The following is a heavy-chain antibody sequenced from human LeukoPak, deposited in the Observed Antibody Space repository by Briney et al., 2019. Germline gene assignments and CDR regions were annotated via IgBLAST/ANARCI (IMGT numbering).Heavy chain of an antibody. CDR1: GGSILSTNW. J-gene: IGHJ4*02. CDR3: TRESGAFSPFGF. Sequence: TSESLSLTCAVSGGSILSTNWWSWVRQPPGKGLEWIGEVHLNGATNYNPSVEGRVTMSIDKSKNHLSLEVISVTAADTAMYYCTRESGAFSPFGFWGQGTLVTVSS. CDR2: VHLNGAT. D-gene: IGHD1-26*01. V-gene: IGHV4-4*02.